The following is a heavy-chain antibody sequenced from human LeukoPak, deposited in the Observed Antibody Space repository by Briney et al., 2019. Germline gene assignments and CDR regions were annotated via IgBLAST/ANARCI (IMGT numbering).Heavy chain of an antibody. V-gene: IGHV3-33*01. D-gene: IGHD4-11*01. CDR3: ARDWSFTGTSLFDS. CDR1: GFIFNSYD. CDR2: IRFDGSSK. J-gene: IGHJ4*02. Sequence: PGRSLRLSCAESGFIFNSYDMHWVRQAPGKGLEWVATIRFDGSSKYYGDSVKGRFTISRDNSKNTLCLQMNSLRVEDTAVYYCARDWSFTGTSLFDSWGQGTLVTVSS.